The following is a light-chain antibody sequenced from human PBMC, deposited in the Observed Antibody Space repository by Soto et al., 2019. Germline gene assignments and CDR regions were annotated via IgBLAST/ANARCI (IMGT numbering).Light chain of an antibody. Sequence: QAVVTQSPSASASLGASVKLTCTLSSGHSSYAIAWHQQQPEKGPRYLMKLNGDGSHSKGDGIPDRFSGSSSGAERYLIISSLQSEDEADYYCQTWGTGIHVFGTGTKLTVL. CDR1: SGHSSYA. CDR2: LNGDGSH. CDR3: QTWGTGIHV. J-gene: IGLJ1*01. V-gene: IGLV4-69*01.